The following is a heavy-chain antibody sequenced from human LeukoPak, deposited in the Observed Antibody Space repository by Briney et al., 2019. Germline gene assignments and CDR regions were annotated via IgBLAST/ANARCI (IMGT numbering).Heavy chain of an antibody. CDR3: AKVNVLRFLEWFPYNWFDP. J-gene: IGHJ5*02. CDR1: GFTFSSYS. V-gene: IGHV3-23*01. Sequence: GGSLRLSCAASGFTFSSYSMNWVRQVPGKGLEWVSAISGSGGSTYYADSVKGRFTISRDNSKNTLYLQMNSLRAEDTAVYYCAKVNVLRFLEWFPYNWFDPWGQGTLVTVSS. CDR2: ISGSGGST. D-gene: IGHD3-3*01.